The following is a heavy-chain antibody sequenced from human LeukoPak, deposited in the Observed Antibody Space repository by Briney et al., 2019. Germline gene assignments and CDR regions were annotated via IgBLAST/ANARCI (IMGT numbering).Heavy chain of an antibody. CDR3: ARDPEVYDFWSGYYEVLFDY. CDR1: GYAFTSNG. V-gene: IGHV1-18*01. Sequence: ASVKVTCKASGYAFTSNGISWVRQVHGQGIELMGSISAYNGNTNYAQKLQGRVTMTTDTSTSTAYMELRSLRSDDTAVYYCARDPEVYDFWSGYYEVLFDYWGQGTLVTVSS. J-gene: IGHJ4*02. CDR2: ISAYNGNT. D-gene: IGHD3-3*01.